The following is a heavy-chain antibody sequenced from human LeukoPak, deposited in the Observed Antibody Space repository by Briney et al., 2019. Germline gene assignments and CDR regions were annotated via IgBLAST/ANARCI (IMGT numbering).Heavy chain of an antibody. V-gene: IGHV1-69*13. J-gene: IGHJ6*03. D-gene: IGHD3-10*01. Sequence: GASVKVSCKASGYTFTSYYLYWVRQAPGQGLEWMGGIIPIFGTANYAQKFQGRVTITADESTSTAYMELSSLRSEDTAVYYCARGSGGSGSYYYYYYMDVWGKGTTVTISS. CDR1: GYTFTSYY. CDR3: ARGSGGSGSYYYYYYMDV. CDR2: IIPIFGTA.